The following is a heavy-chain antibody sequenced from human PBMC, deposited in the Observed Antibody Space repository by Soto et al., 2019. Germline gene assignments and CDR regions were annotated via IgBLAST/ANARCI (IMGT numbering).Heavy chain of an antibody. CDR2: IWYDGSNK. V-gene: IGHV3-33*01. D-gene: IGHD2-15*01. J-gene: IGHJ3*02. CDR1: GFTFSSYG. Sequence: VQLVESGGGVVQPGRSLRLSCAASGFTFSSYGMHWVRQAPGKGLEWVAVIWYDGSNKYYADSVKGRFAISRDNSKNTLYLQMNSLRAEDTAVYYCARVVYCSGGSCYRELGGAFDIWGQGTMVTVSS. CDR3: ARVVYCSGGSCYRELGGAFDI.